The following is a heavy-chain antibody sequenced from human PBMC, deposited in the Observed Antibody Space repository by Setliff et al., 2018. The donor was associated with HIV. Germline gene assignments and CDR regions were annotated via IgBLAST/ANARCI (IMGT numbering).Heavy chain of an antibody. J-gene: IGHJ5*02. V-gene: IGHV4-61*02. D-gene: IGHD6-19*01. CDR3: ARDRCSGGFNL. Sequence: SETLSLTCTVSGGSISSGSYYWSWIRQPAGKGLEWIGRIYTSGSTNYNPSLKSRVTISVDTSKNQFSLKLSSVTAADTAVYYCARDRCSGGFNLWGQGTLVTVSS. CDR1: GGSISSGSYY. CDR2: IYTSGST.